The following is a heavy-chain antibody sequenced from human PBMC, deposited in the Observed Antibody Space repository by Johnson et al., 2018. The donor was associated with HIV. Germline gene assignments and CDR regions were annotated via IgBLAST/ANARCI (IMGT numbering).Heavy chain of an antibody. D-gene: IGHD1-20*01. CDR3: AKDSMGFNWNQFEAFDM. CDR1: GFTLSIYG. Sequence: QVQLVESGGGVVQPGGSLRLSCAASGFTLSIYGMHWVRQAPGKGLEWVTFIRYDGSNKYYADSVKGRFTISRDNSKNTLYLQMNSLRGEDTAVYYCAKDSMGFNWNQFEAFDMWGQGTMVTVSS. CDR2: IRYDGSNK. V-gene: IGHV3-30*02. J-gene: IGHJ3*02.